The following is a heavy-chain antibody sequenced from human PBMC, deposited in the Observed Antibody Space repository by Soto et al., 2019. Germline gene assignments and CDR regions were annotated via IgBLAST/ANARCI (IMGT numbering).Heavy chain of an antibody. J-gene: IGHJ5*02. Sequence: SVKVSCKASGGTLSRYAISWVRQAPGQGLEWMGGIIPIFGTANYAQKFQGRVTITADESTSTAYMELSSLRSEDTAVYYCASEPVGMATRYNWFDPWGQGTLVTVSS. CDR1: GGTLSRYA. CDR3: ASEPVGMATRYNWFDP. D-gene: IGHD5-12*01. CDR2: IIPIFGTA. V-gene: IGHV1-69*13.